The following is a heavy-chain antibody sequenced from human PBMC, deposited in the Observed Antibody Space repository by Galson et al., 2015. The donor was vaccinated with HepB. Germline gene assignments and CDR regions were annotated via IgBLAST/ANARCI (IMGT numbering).Heavy chain of an antibody. CDR3: ARERIEMATNRASYYYYYGMDV. CDR2: IIPIFGTA. J-gene: IGHJ6*02. V-gene: IGHV1-69*13. Sequence: SVKVSCKASGGTFSSYAISWVRQAPGQGLEWMGGIIPIFGTANYAQKLQGRVTITADESTSTAYMELSSLRSEDTAVYYCARERIEMATNRASYYYYYGMDVWGQGTTVTVSS. CDR1: GGTFSSYA. D-gene: IGHD5-24*01.